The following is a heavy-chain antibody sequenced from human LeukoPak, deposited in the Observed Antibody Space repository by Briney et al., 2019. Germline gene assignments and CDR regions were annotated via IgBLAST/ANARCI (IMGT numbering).Heavy chain of an antibody. Sequence: GGSLRLSCAASGFTLSSYAMSWFRQAPGKGLEWVSSISASGGSTNYADSVKGRFTISRDNSKNTVYLQMKSLRAEDTAVYYCAKVMKGSERLTMVRGVIIKTAGLYYMDVWGKGTTVTVSS. CDR2: ISASGGST. D-gene: IGHD3-10*01. CDR3: AKVMKGSERLTMVRGVIIKTAGLYYMDV. CDR1: GFTLSSYA. V-gene: IGHV3-23*01. J-gene: IGHJ6*03.